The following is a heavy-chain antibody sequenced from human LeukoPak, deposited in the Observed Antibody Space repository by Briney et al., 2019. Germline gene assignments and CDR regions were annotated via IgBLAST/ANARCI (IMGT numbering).Heavy chain of an antibody. J-gene: IGHJ4*02. Sequence: PGGSLRLSCAASGFTFSSYSMNWVRQAPGKGLEWVSSISSSSSYIYYADSVKGRFTISRDNAKNSLYLHMNSLRAEDTAVYYCARGFRYCSSTSCYVAYWGQGTLVTVSS. V-gene: IGHV3-21*01. D-gene: IGHD2-2*01. CDR3: ARGFRYCSSTSCYVAY. CDR2: ISSSSSYI. CDR1: GFTFSSYS.